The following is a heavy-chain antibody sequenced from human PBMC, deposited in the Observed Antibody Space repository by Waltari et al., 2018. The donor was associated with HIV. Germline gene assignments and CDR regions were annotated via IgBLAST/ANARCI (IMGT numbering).Heavy chain of an antibody. CDR1: GGSVSSYY. J-gene: IGHJ2*01. CDR3: ARGRHSSGYSLWYFDL. Sequence: QVQLQESGPGLVKPSETLSLTCTVSGGSVSSYYWNWFRQPPGKGLEWIAYTYNSGSTNYKPSLKSRVTISVDTSKNQFSLELSSVTAADTAVYYCARGRHSSGYSLWYFDLWGRGTLVTVSS. CDR2: TYNSGST. D-gene: IGHD3-22*01. V-gene: IGHV4-59*02.